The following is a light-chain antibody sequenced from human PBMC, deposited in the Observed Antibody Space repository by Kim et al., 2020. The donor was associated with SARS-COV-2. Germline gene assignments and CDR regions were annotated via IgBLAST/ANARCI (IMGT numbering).Light chain of an antibody. Sequence: ALTQPASVSGSPGQSITISCTGSSSDIGASNYVSWFQQHPGKAPKLMIYDVSNRPSGVSIRFSGSKSGNTASLTISGLHAEDEADYYCSSYKSSSPFVFGTGTKVTVL. J-gene: IGLJ1*01. CDR2: DVS. V-gene: IGLV2-14*01. CDR3: SSYKSSSPFV. CDR1: SSDIGASNY.